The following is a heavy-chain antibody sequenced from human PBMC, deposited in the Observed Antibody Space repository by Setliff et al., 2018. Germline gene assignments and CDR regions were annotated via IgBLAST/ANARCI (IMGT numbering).Heavy chain of an antibody. CDR1: GDSLSSSY. V-gene: IGHV4-59*08. Sequence: SETLSLTCTVSGDSLSSSYWSWIRQPPGKGLEWIGRFSYGVSTIYNPSLESRVTFSVDTSKNQSSLKLTSVTAADTAVYYCARRVLECGRTACPLGGSYNWFDPWG. D-gene: IGHD3-3*01. CDR3: ARRVLECGRTACPLGGSYNWFDP. CDR2: FSYGVST. J-gene: IGHJ5*02.